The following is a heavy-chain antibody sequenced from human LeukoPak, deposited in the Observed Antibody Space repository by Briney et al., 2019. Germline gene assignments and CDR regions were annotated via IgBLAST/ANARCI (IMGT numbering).Heavy chain of an antibody. CDR3: ARDGQQLPFDY. V-gene: IGHV4-34*01. CDR1: GGSFSGYY. D-gene: IGHD6-13*01. CDR2: INHSGST. Sequence: SETLSLTCAVYGGSFSGYYWSWIRQPPGKGLEWIGEINHSGSTNYNPSLKSRVTIPVDTSKNQFSLKLSSVTAADTAVYYCARDGQQLPFDYWGQGTLVTVSS. J-gene: IGHJ4*02.